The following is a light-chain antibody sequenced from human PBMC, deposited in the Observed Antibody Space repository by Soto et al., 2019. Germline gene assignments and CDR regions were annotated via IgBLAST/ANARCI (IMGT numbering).Light chain of an antibody. V-gene: IGKV3-20*01. CDR1: QNVANY. CDR2: DAS. J-gene: IGKJ1*01. Sequence: EIVLTQSPATLSLSPGERATLSCRASQNVANYLDWYQQKPGQAPRLLIHDASSRATGISDRFTGSGSGTDFTLTITTLEPEDFAVYYCQQYGSSPRTFGLGTKVDIK. CDR3: QQYGSSPRT.